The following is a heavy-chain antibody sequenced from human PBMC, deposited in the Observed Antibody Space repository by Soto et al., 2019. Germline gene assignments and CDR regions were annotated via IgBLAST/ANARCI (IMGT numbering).Heavy chain of an antibody. CDR2: ISSSSSYI. CDR1: GFTFSSYS. V-gene: IGHV3-21*01. J-gene: IGHJ4*02. Sequence: GGSLRLSCAASGFTFSSYSMNWVRQAPGKGLEWVSSISSSSSYIYYADSVKGRFTISRDNAKNSLYLQMNSLRAEDTAVYYCSRVGGRFSSSWYLDYWGQGTLVTVSS. D-gene: IGHD6-13*01. CDR3: SRVGGRFSSSWYLDY.